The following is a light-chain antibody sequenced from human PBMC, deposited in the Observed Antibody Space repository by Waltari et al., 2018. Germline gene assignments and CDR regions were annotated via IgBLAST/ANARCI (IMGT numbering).Light chain of an antibody. CDR2: RAS. V-gene: IGKV3-20*01. J-gene: IGKJ1*01. CDR3: QQHGTLPAT. CDR1: QSVGSSS. Sequence: EIVLTQSPGTASLSPGERVTLSCRASQSVGSSSLDWYQQKPGQAPMRVIYRASRRATGIPDRFRGSGFVTDCSLTISRLEPEYFAVYYCQQHGTLPATFGQGTKVEIK.